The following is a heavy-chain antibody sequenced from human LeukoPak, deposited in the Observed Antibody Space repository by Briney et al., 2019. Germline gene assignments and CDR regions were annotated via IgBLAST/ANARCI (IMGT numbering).Heavy chain of an antibody. Sequence: GGSLRLSCSASGFTVDTTYMTWVRQGPGQGLDWVSFTYTTGTTYYADSVKGRFTVSRDNSKNTLYLQMNTLRAEDTAVYYCARVPDMLRESFHYGMDVWGQGTTVTVSS. CDR3: ARVPDMLRESFHYGMDV. V-gene: IGHV3-53*01. CDR1: GFTVDTTY. D-gene: IGHD3-16*01. J-gene: IGHJ6*02. CDR2: TYTTGTT.